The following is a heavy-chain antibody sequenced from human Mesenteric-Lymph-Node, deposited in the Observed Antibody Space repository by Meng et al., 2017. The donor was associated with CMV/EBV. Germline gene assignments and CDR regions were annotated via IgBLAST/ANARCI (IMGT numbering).Heavy chain of an antibody. D-gene: IGHD3-22*01. CDR3: ARTQEDYYDSSGYYFDY. CDR2: IYYSGST. CDR1: GGSISSYY. V-gene: IGHV4-59*01. Sequence: QGHLEESGPGLVKPSETLSLTFTVSGGSISSYYWSWIRQPPGKGLEWIGYIYYSGSTNYNPSLKSRVTISVDTSKNQFSLKLSSVTAADTAVYYCARTQEDYYDSSGYYFDYWGQGTLVTVSS. J-gene: IGHJ4*02.